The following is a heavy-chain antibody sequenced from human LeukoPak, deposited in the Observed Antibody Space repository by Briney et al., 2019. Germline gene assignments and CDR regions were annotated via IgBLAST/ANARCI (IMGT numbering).Heavy chain of an antibody. CDR1: GYTFTDYG. V-gene: IGHV1-18*01. J-gene: IGHJ4*02. CDR2: ISGYNGHT. D-gene: IGHD1-26*01. Sequence: GASVKVSCKASGYTFTDYGISWVRQAPGQGLEWMGWISGYNGHTAYAQKVQGRVTMTTDTSTTTAYMELRSLRSDDTAVYYCARGIHSGSSGPYYFDYWGQGTLVTVSS. CDR3: ARGIHSGSSGPYYFDY.